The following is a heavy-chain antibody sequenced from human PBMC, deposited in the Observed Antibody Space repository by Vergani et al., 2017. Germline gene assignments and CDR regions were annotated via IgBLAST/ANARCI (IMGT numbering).Heavy chain of an antibody. CDR1: GFTFTSYG. CDR3: AKDRPRDWETPLFHFDY. D-gene: IGHD1-26*01. CDR2: ISASGGST. V-gene: IGHV3-23*01. J-gene: IGHJ4*02. Sequence: EVQLLESGGGLVQPGESLRLSCTVSGFTFTSYGISWVRQAPGKGLEWVSGISASGGSTYYTDSVKGRFIISRDISKNTLYLQMSSLRADDTAVYYCAKDRPRDWETPLFHFDYWGQGTLVAVSS.